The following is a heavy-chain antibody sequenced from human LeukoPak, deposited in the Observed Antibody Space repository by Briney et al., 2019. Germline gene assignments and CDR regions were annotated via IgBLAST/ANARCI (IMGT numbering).Heavy chain of an antibody. Sequence: PGRSLRLSCAASGFTFSSYGMHWVRQAPGKGLEWVAVISYDGSNKYYADSVKGRFTISRDNSKNTLYLQMNSLRAEDTAVYYCALPKYSSGWWMFDYWGQGTLVTVSS. CDR2: ISYDGSNK. CDR3: ALPKYSSGWWMFDY. D-gene: IGHD6-19*01. V-gene: IGHV3-30*03. CDR1: GFTFSSYG. J-gene: IGHJ4*02.